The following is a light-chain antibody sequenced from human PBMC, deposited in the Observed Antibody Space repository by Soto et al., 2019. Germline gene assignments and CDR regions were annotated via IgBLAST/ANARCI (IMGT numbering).Light chain of an antibody. CDR3: SSYTVTSTYV. Sequence: QSALTQPASMSGSLGQSITISCTGTSSDIGGYKFVSWYQHHPGKAPKLIIYEATNRPSGVSYRFSGSKSGKTASLTISGLQAEDEGDYYCSSYTVTSTYVFGSGTKLTVL. CDR2: EAT. V-gene: IGLV2-14*01. J-gene: IGLJ2*01. CDR1: SSDIGGYKF.